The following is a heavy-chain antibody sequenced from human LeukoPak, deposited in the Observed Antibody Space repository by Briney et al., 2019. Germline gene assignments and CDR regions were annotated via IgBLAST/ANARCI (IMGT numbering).Heavy chain of an antibody. Sequence: SSETLSLTCTVSGNSISSGDYYWSWIRQPAGKGLEWIGRIYTSGSTYYNPSLKSRVTISMDTSKNQFSLKLSSVTAADTAVYYCARDIIAARWFDPWGQGTLVTVSS. CDR1: GNSISSGDYY. J-gene: IGHJ5*02. CDR2: IYTSGST. CDR3: ARDIIAARWFDP. D-gene: IGHD6-6*01. V-gene: IGHV4-61*02.